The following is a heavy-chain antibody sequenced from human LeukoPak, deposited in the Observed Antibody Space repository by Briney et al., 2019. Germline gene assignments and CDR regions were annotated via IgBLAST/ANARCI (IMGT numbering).Heavy chain of an antibody. J-gene: IGHJ4*02. Sequence: PGGSLRLSCAASGFTFSGYNMNWVRQAPGKGLEWVSSISSSGASIYYVDSVKGRFTISRDNAKNSLYLQMNSLRAEDTAVYYCARDLVAVAGTKDYWGQGTLVTVSS. CDR3: ARDLVAVAGTKDY. V-gene: IGHV3-21*01. CDR2: ISSSGASI. CDR1: GFTFSGYN. D-gene: IGHD6-19*01.